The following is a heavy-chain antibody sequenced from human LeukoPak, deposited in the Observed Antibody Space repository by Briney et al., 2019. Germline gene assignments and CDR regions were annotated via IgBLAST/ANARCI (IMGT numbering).Heavy chain of an antibody. CDR2: INPNSGGT. CDR3: ARGYYYDSSGPDAFDI. CDR1: GYTFTGYY. V-gene: IGHV1-2*02. Sequence: ASVKVSCKASGYTFTGYYMHWVRQAPGQGLELMGWINPNSGGTNYAQKFQGRVTMTRDTSISTAYMELSRLRSDDTAVYYCARGYYYDSSGPDAFDIWGQGTMVTVSS. D-gene: IGHD3-22*01. J-gene: IGHJ3*02.